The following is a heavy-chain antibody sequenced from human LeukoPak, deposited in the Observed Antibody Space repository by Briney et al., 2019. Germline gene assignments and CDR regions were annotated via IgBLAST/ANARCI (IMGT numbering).Heavy chain of an antibody. Sequence: GGSLRLSCAASGFTFRSYGMHWVRHAPGEGLEYVAAISSNGGSTDYANSVKGRFTISRDNSKNTLYLQMGSLRAEDMAVYYCARISSSYDYDYWGQGTLVTVSS. CDR2: ISSNGGST. V-gene: IGHV3-64*01. D-gene: IGHD6-6*01. J-gene: IGHJ4*02. CDR1: GFTFRSYG. CDR3: ARISSSYDYDY.